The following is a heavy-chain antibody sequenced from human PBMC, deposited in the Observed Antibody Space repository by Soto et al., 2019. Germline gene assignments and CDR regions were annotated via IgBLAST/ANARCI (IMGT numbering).Heavy chain of an antibody. J-gene: IGHJ5*02. CDR3: AKGEIVVVVAATSA. CDR2: ISGSGGST. Sequence: GGSLRLSCAASGFTFSSYAMSWVRQAPGKGLEWVSAISGSGGSTYYADSVKGRFTISRDNSKNTLYLQMNSLRAEDTAVYYCAKGEIVVVVAATSAWGQGTLVTVSS. CDR1: GFTFSSYA. D-gene: IGHD2-15*01. V-gene: IGHV3-23*01.